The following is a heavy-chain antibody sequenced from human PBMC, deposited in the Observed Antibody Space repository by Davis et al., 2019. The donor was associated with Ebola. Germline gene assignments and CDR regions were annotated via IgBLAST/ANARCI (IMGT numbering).Heavy chain of an antibody. V-gene: IGHV3-7*01. CDR1: GFSFSAHW. D-gene: IGHD1-26*01. J-gene: IGHJ5*02. CDR3: VRGHSDVYHGWFDP. Sequence: PGGSLRLSCVASGFSFSAHWMTWVRQAPGKGPEWVASINRGATERRYVDSVRGRFTISRDNARDSLYLEMNMLSAEDTALYYCVRGHSDVYHGWFDPWGQGTLVTVSS. CDR2: INRGATER.